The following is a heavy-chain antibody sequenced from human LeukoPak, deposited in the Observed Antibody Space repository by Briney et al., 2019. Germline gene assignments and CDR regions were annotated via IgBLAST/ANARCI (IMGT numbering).Heavy chain of an antibody. CDR2: IYYSGST. Sequence: PSETLSLTCTVSGGSISSYYWSWIRQPPGKGLEWIGYIYYSGSTNYNPSLKSRVTISVDTSKNQFSLKLSSVTAADTAVYYCARGYGDYWKLNDAFDIWGQGTMVTVSS. D-gene: IGHD4-17*01. J-gene: IGHJ3*02. V-gene: IGHV4-59*01. CDR3: ARGYGDYWKLNDAFDI. CDR1: GGSISSYY.